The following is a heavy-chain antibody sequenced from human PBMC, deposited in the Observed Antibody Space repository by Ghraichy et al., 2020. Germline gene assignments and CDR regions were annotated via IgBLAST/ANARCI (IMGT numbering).Heavy chain of an antibody. Sequence: SETLSLTCAVYGGSFSGYYWSWIRQPPGKGLEWIGEINHSGSTNYNPSLKSRVTISVDTSKNQFSLKLSSVTAADTAVYYCARGARGRIAARPYEHWFDPWGQGTLVTVSS. CDR2: INHSGST. J-gene: IGHJ5*02. D-gene: IGHD6-6*01. CDR1: GGSFSGYY. CDR3: ARGARGRIAARPYEHWFDP. V-gene: IGHV4-34*01.